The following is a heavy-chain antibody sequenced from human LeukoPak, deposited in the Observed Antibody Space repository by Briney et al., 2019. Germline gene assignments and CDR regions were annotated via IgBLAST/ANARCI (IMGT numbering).Heavy chain of an antibody. V-gene: IGHV1-2*06. CDR3: ARMDIVATIFGLHAFDI. CDR2: INPNSGGT. CDR1: GYTFTGYY. Sequence: ASVKVSCKASGYTFTGYYMHWVRQAPGQGLEWMGRINPNSGGTNYAQKFQGRVTMTRDTSISTAYMELSRLRSDDTAVYYCARMDIVATIFGLHAFDIWGQGTMVTVSS. D-gene: IGHD5-12*01. J-gene: IGHJ3*02.